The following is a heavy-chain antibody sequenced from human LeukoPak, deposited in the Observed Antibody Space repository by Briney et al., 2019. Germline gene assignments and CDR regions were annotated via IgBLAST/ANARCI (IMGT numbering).Heavy chain of an antibody. CDR2: IYYSGST. D-gene: IGHD6-13*01. CDR3: ASAEPRGIIWYPY. Sequence: PSETLSLTCSVSGGSISGSNYYWGWIRQPPGKGLEWIGSIYYSGSTYYSPSLKSRVTISIDTSNNHFSLKVTSVTAADTAVYYCASAEPRGIIWYPYWGQGTLVTVSS. V-gene: IGHV4-39*07. J-gene: IGHJ4*02. CDR1: GGSISGSNYY.